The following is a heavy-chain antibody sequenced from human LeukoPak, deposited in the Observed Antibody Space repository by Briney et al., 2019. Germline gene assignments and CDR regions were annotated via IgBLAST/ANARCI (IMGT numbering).Heavy chain of an antibody. Sequence: WVRQAPGKGLEWIGSLYYSGSTYYNPSLKSRVTISVDTSKNQFSLKLNSVTAADTAVYYCARYSGYDFYSWGQGTLVTVSS. J-gene: IGHJ4*02. CDR2: LYYSGST. D-gene: IGHD5-12*01. V-gene: IGHV4-39*07. CDR3: ARYSGYDFYS.